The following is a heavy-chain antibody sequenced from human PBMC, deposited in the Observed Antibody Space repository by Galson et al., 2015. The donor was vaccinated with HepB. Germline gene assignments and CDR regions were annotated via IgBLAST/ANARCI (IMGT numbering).Heavy chain of an antibody. CDR3: AKDPRGYCSGGSCYSGY. Sequence: SLRLSCAASGFTFSSYGMHWVRQAPGKGLEWVAFIRYDGSNKYYADSVKGRFTISRDNSKNTLYLQMNSLRAEDTAVYYCAKDPRGYCSGGSCYSGYWGQGTLVTVSS. CDR1: GFTFSSYG. D-gene: IGHD2-15*01. CDR2: IRYDGSNK. J-gene: IGHJ4*02. V-gene: IGHV3-30*02.